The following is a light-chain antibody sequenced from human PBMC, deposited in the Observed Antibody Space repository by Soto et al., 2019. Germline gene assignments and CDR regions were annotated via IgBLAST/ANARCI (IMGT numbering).Light chain of an antibody. Sequence: EIVLTQSPATLSVSPGELATLSCRTSQSVGTNLAWYQQKPGQAPRLLMYGAFIRAPGFPVRFRGTGSGSEFPLTISSVQSEDGALYYCQQYDNWTYTFGQGTNLEIK. V-gene: IGKV3-15*01. J-gene: IGKJ2*01. CDR1: QSVGTN. CDR2: GAF. CDR3: QQYDNWTYT.